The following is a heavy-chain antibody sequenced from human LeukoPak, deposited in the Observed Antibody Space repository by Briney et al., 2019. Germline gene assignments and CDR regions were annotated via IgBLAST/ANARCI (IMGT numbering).Heavy chain of an antibody. D-gene: IGHD3-22*01. CDR2: IYTSGST. V-gene: IGHV4-61*02. CDR3: ARDLYYYDSSGYYLWGFDI. Sequence: PSETLSLTCTVSGGSISSGSYYWSWIRQPAGTGLEWIGRIYTSGSTNYNPSLKSRVTISVDTSKNQFSLKLTSVTAADTAVYYCARDLYYYDSSGYYLWGFDIWGQGTMVTVSS. CDR1: GGSISSGSYY. J-gene: IGHJ3*02.